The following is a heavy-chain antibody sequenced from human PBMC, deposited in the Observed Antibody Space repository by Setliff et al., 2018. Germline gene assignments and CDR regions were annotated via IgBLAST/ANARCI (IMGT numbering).Heavy chain of an antibody. Sequence: GSLRLSCTASGLSYTNDWVSWVRQAPGKGLEWLASINPHGSEKYYADSVKGRFTISRDNAKNSLSLQMNNLRTEDTAVYYCARNPYESSDHLPFYYYSMDVWGKGTTVTVSS. V-gene: IGHV3-7*01. CDR1: GLSYTNDW. D-gene: IGHD3-22*01. CDR2: INPHGSEK. CDR3: ARNPYESSDHLPFYYYSMDV. J-gene: IGHJ6*03.